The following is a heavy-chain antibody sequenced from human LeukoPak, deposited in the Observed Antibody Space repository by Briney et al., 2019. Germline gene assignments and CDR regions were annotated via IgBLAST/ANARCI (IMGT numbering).Heavy chain of an antibody. CDR1: GFTFNNYA. Sequence: GGSLRLSCAGSGFTFNNYAMSWVRQAPGKGLEWVAGLSGSGGHTYYADSVKGRFTISRDNSKNTLYLQMNGLRVEDTAVYYCAGYCSSTSCYESDYWGQGTLVTVSS. V-gene: IGHV3-23*01. J-gene: IGHJ4*02. CDR2: LSGSGGHT. CDR3: AGYCSSTSCYESDY. D-gene: IGHD2-2*01.